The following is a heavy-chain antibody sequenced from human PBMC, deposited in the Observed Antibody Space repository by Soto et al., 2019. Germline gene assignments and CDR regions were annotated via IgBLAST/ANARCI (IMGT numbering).Heavy chain of an antibody. D-gene: IGHD3-22*01. J-gene: IGHJ6*02. Sequence: PGESLKISCKGSGYSFTSYWIGWVRQMPGKGLEWMGIIYPGDSDTRYSPSFQGQVTISADKSISTAYLQWSSLKASDTAMYYCARCDYDSSGYEGYYGMDVWGQGTTVTVSS. CDR3: ARCDYDSSGYEGYYGMDV. V-gene: IGHV5-51*01. CDR2: IYPGDSDT. CDR1: GYSFTSYW.